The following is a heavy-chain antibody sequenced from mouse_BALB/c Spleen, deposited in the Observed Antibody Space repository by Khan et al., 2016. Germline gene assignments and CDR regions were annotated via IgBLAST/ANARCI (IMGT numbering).Heavy chain of an antibody. J-gene: IGHJ4*01. CDR1: GFNIKDYY. CDR2: IDPENGDT. CDR3: NACDYNAMDY. V-gene: IGHV14-4*02. Sequence: VQLQQSGAELVRSGASVKLSCTASGFNIKDYYMHWVKQRPEQGLEWIGWIDPENGDTEYAPKFQGKATMTADTSSNTAYLQLSSLTSEDTAVYYGNACDYNAMDYGGQGTSVTVSS.